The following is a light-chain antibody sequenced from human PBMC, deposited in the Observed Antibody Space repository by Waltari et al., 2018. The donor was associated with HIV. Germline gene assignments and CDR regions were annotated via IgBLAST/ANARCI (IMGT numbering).Light chain of an antibody. CDR2: EVS. Sequence: QSALTQPASVSGSPGQSITISCTGTSSDVGSYYLVSWYQQHPGKAPNLMIYEVSKRPSGVSIRFAGSKAGNPACLTISGLQAEDEADYYCCSYAGSSTFVVFGGGTKLTVL. CDR1: SSDVGSYYL. V-gene: IGLV2-23*02. J-gene: IGLJ2*01. CDR3: CSYAGSSTFVV.